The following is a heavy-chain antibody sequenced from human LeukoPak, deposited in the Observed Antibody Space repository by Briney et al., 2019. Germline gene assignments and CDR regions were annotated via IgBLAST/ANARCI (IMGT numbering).Heavy chain of an antibody. D-gene: IGHD1-26*01. CDR3: TRAGLMGAADY. V-gene: IGHV3-74*01. Sequence: GGSLRLSCVASGFTFSSYWMHWVRQAPGRGLVWVSRIRPDESGSTYAGSAKGRFTISRDNAKNTLYLQMNSLRVEDTAVYYCTRAGLMGAADYWGQGTLVTVSS. CDR2: IRPDESGS. J-gene: IGHJ4*02. CDR1: GFTFSSYW.